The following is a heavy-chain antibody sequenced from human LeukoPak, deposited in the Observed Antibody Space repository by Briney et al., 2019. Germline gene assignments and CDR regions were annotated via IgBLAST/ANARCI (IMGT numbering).Heavy chain of an antibody. J-gene: IGHJ5*02. CDR3: ARGRGGLWFRDRNWFDP. D-gene: IGHD3-10*01. V-gene: IGHV1-8*01. Sequence: GASVEVSCKASGYTFTSYDINWVRQATGQGLEWMGWMNPNSGNTGYAQKFQGRVTMTRNTSISTAYMELSSLRSEDTAVYYCARGRGGLWFRDRNWFDPWGQGTLVTVSS. CDR2: MNPNSGNT. CDR1: GYTFTSYD.